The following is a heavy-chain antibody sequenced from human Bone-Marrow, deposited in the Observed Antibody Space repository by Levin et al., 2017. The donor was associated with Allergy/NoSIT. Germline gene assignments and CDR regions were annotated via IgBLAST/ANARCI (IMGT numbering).Heavy chain of an antibody. J-gene: IGHJ5*02. V-gene: IGHV1-2*02. CDR3: ARGLMIGASKMFDL. D-gene: IGHD3-22*01. Sequence: PGESLKISCKASGYTFTDYYIHWVRQAPGQGFEWMGWINPNGGGTSYARKFQGRVTMTRDTSIKTAYMELSRLTSDDPAVYYCARGLMIGASKMFDLWGQGTPVTVSS. CDR1: GYTFTDYY. CDR2: INPNGGGT.